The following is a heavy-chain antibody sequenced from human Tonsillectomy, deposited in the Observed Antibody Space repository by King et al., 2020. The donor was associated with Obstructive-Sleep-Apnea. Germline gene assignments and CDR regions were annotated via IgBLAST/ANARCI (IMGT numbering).Heavy chain of an antibody. CDR2: IYHSGST. CDR3: ARDRDSGAGWFDP. J-gene: IGHJ5*02. CDR1: GYSISSGYY. Sequence: QLQESGPGLVKPSETLSLTCTVSGYSISSGYYWGWLRQPPGKGLEWIGSIYHSGSTYYNPSLKSRVTISVDTSKNQFSLKLSSVTAADTAVYYCARDRDSGAGWFDPWGQGTLVTVSS. V-gene: IGHV4-38-2*02. D-gene: IGHD3-10*01.